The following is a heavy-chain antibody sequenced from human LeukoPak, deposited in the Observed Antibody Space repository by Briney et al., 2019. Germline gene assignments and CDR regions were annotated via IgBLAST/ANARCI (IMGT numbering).Heavy chain of an antibody. V-gene: IGHV4-59*01. D-gene: IGHD3-22*01. CDR3: ARVTYYYDSSGYYYYFDY. CDR2: IYYSGST. CDR1: GGSISRYY. Sequence: PSETLSLTCTVSGGSISRYYWSWIRQPPGKRLEWIGYIYYSGSTIYNPSLKSRVTISVDTSKSQFSLKLSSVTAADTAVYYCARVTYYYDSSGYYYYFDYWGQGTLVTVSS. J-gene: IGHJ4*02.